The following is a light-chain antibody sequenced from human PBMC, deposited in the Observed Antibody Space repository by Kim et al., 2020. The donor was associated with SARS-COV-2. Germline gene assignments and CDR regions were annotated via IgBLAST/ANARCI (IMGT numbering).Light chain of an antibody. CDR2: DAS. V-gene: IGKV3-11*01. J-gene: IGKJ4*01. Sequence: SPGEGATLPRRASQSGSRSFVVYQQEPVQAPRLLIYDASKRATGVPARFSGSGSGTDYTLTNSSLEPEDFAVYYCQQRSNWPLTFGGGTKVDIK. CDR1: QSGSRS. CDR3: QQRSNWPLT.